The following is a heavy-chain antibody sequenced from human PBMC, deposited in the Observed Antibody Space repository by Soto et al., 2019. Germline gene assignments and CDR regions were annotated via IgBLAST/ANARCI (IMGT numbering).Heavy chain of an antibody. Sequence: QVQLVQSGAEVKKPGSSVKVSCKASGGTFSNHAINWVRQAPGQGLEWMGRIIPIFTTTDYAQRFQGRGTIAADESTITADMELSSLKHDDTAVYYCAREVAAEGTCREDVFDIWGQGTMVTVSS. CDR2: IIPIFTTT. CDR1: GGTFSNHA. V-gene: IGHV1-69*12. J-gene: IGHJ3*02. CDR3: AREVAAEGTCREDVFDI. D-gene: IGHD6-13*01.